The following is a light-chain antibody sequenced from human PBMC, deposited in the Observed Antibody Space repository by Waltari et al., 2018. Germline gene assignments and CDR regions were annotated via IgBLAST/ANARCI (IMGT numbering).Light chain of an antibody. CDR1: QTVTNK. V-gene: IGKV3-15*01. CDR3: QQHNNWPLT. J-gene: IGKJ3*01. Sequence: EIVMTQSPATLSVSPGERATLSCRASQTVTNKLAWYQQKPGPAPRLLIYGASTRAAGIPARFSGSQSGSEFTLTISNVQSEDFAVYYCQQHNNWPLTFGPGTKVDVK. CDR2: GAS.